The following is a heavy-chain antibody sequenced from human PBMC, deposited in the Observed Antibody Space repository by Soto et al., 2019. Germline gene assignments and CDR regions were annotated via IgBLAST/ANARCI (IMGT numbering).Heavy chain of an antibody. D-gene: IGHD3-10*01. V-gene: IGHV4-34*01. CDR3: ARHDYYNSYRVAFFDY. CDR1: GGSYSGYY. CDR2: IYYSGST. J-gene: IGHJ4*02. Sequence: LPLTGAGCGGSYSGYYCSCIRQTPGKGLEWIGEIYYSGSTYYNPSLKSRVTISVDTSKNQFSLKLSSVTAADTAVYYCARHDYYNSYRVAFFDYCGQANLVSVS.